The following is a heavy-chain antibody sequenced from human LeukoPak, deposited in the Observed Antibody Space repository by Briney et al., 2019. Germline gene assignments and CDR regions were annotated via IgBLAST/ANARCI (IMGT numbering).Heavy chain of an antibody. J-gene: IGHJ1*01. D-gene: IGHD3-22*01. CDR2: ISSSSDYK. Sequence: KPGGSLRLSCAASGFSFSDYYMSWIRQTPEEGLEWLSYISSSSDYKNYADSLKGRFTISRDNAKNSVYLQMNSLRAEDTAVYYCARQGLYDSSDLWTFQHWGQGTLVTVSS. CDR1: GFSFSDYY. V-gene: IGHV3-11*06. CDR3: ARQGLYDSSDLWTFQH.